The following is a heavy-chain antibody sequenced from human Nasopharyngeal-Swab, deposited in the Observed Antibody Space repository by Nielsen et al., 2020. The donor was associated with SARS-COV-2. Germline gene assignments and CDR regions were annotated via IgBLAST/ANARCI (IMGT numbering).Heavy chain of an antibody. Sequence: GGSLRLSCAASGFTFSSYAMHWVRQAPGKGLEWVAVISYDGSNKYYADSAKGRFTISRDNSKNTLYLQMNSLRAEDTAVYYCAKYYGDYPYYYYYMDVWGKGTTVTVSS. CDR2: ISYDGSNK. CDR3: AKYYGDYPYYYYYMDV. CDR1: GFTFSSYA. V-gene: IGHV3-30-3*02. D-gene: IGHD4-17*01. J-gene: IGHJ6*03.